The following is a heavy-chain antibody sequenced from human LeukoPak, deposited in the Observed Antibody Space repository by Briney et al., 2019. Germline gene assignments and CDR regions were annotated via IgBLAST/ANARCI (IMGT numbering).Heavy chain of an antibody. J-gene: IGHJ6*02. CDR3: ARDSWDYIAMDV. CDR1: GGSISGSSYY. V-gene: IGHV4-61*05. D-gene: IGHD4/OR15-4a*01. CDR2: VHHTGSA. Sequence: SQTLSLTCTVSGGSISGSSYYWGWIRQPPGKGLEWIGYVHHTGSADYNPSLKSRVTISLDMSKSQFSLKLTSATAADTAVYYCARDSWDYIAMDVWGPGTTVTVSS.